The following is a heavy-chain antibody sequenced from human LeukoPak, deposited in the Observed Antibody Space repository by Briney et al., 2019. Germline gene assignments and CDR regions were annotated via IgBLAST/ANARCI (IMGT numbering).Heavy chain of an antibody. CDR2: IYSGGST. CDR3: ARGGVFRWFDH. J-gene: IGHJ5*02. V-gene: IGHV3-53*01. D-gene: IGHD2-8*01. CDR1: GFTVSSNY. Sequence: GSLRLSCSASGFTVSSNYMSLVRQAPGKGLEWVSVIYSGGSTYYADSVKGRFTISRDNSKNTLYLQMNSLRAEDTAVYYCARGGVFRWFDHWGQGTLVTVSS.